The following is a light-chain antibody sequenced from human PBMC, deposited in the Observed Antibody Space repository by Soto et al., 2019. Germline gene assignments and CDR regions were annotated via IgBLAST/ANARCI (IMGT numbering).Light chain of an antibody. CDR2: THN. CDR3: ASWDDSLSASV. Sequence: PVLTQPPSASGTPGQRVTISCSGSTSNIGSNYVYWYQQLPGTAPKLLISTHNERPSGVPDRFSASKSGTSASLAISGLRSADEAAYYCASWDDSLSASVFGTGTKLTVL. CDR1: TSNIGSNY. V-gene: IGLV1-47*01. J-gene: IGLJ1*01.